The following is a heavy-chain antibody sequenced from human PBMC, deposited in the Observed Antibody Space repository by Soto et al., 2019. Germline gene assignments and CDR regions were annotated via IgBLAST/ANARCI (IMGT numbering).Heavy chain of an antibody. CDR1: GLTFSSYW. CDR2: INSDGSST. Sequence: EVRLVESGGGLVQPGGSLRLSCAASGLTFSSYWMHWVRQAPGKGLVWVSRINSDGSSTNYADSVKGRFTISRDNAKNTLYLQMNFLRAEDTALYYCARGSGDYGDYALDYWGQGTLVTVSS. D-gene: IGHD4-17*01. CDR3: ARGSGDYGDYALDY. V-gene: IGHV3-74*01. J-gene: IGHJ4*02.